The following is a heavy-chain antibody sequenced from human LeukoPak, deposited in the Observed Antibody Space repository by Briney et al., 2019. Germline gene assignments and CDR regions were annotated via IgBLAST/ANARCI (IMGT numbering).Heavy chain of an antibody. CDR2: IKQDGSEK. Sequence: GGSLRLSCAASGFSFSTYWMSWVRQAPGKGLEWVANIKQDGSEKYYMDSVKGRFTSSRDNAKNSLYLQLSSLRVEATAVYYCARAWSYSTGWYNYWGPGGLVTVSS. J-gene: IGHJ4*02. CDR1: GFSFSTYW. V-gene: IGHV3-7*04. CDR3: ARAWSYSTGWYNY. D-gene: IGHD6-19*01.